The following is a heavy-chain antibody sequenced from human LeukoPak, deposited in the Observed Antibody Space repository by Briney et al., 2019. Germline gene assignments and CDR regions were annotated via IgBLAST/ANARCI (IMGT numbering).Heavy chain of an antibody. J-gene: IGHJ4*02. CDR1: GFTFNEYY. CDR3: ARLRRLDY. V-gene: IGHV3-11*06. Sequence: PGGSLRLSCAASGFTFNEYYMSWIRQAPGKGLEWVSHISDGGAYTKYADSVKGRFTISRDNAKNSLYLQMNSLRAEDTAVYYCARLRRLDYWGQGTLVTVSS. CDR2: ISDGGAYT.